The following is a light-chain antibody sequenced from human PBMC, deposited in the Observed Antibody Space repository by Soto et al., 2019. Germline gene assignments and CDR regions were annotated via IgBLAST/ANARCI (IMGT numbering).Light chain of an antibody. Sequence: VLTQSEGTLSLYGEGRDIGGCRISQSVSSYYLAWYQQKPGQAPRLLIYAASSRATGIPDRFSGGGSGTDFTLAISRLEPEDFAVYYCQQCGSAPWTFGQGTKVDIK. V-gene: IGKV3-20*01. CDR3: QQCGSAPWT. CDR1: QSVSSYY. J-gene: IGKJ1*01. CDR2: AAS.